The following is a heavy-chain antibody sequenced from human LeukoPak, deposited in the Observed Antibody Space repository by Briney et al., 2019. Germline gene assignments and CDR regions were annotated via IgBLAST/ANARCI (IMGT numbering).Heavy chain of an antibody. J-gene: IGHJ4*02. CDR3: ARGPRTYDFWSGYYNY. D-gene: IGHD3-3*01. Sequence: PGGSLRLSCAASGFTFSSYSMNWVRQAPGKGLEWVSSISSSSSYIYYADSVKGRFTISRDNAKNSLYLQMNSLRAEDTAVYYCARGPRTYDFWSGYYNYWGQGTLVTVSS. CDR2: ISSSSSYI. CDR1: GFTFSSYS. V-gene: IGHV3-21*01.